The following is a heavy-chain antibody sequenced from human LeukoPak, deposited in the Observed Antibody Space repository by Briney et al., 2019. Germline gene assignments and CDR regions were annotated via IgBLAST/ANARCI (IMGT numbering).Heavy chain of an antibody. CDR3: ARDVEPVRLRYFDWLSLFDY. D-gene: IGHD3-9*01. V-gene: IGHV3-30*04. CDR1: GFTFISYA. Sequence: GGSLRLSCAASGFTFISYAIHWVRQAPGKGLEWVAVISFHGTDSFYADSVKGRFTISRDNSKNTLYLQMSSLRADDTAVYYCARDVEPVRLRYFDWLSLFDYWGQGTLVTVSS. CDR2: ISFHGTDS. J-gene: IGHJ4*02.